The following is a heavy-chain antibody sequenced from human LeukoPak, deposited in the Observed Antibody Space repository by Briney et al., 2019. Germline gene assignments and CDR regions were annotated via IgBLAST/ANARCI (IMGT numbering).Heavy chain of an antibody. Sequence: ASVKVSCKASGYTFTSYGISWVRQAPGQRLEWMGWISAYNGNTNYAQKLQGRVTMTTDTSTSTAYMELRSLRSDDTAVYYCARVVITMIANWFDPWGQGTLVTVSS. CDR3: ARVVITMIANWFDP. V-gene: IGHV1-18*01. J-gene: IGHJ5*02. CDR2: ISAYNGNT. CDR1: GYTFTSYG. D-gene: IGHD3-22*01.